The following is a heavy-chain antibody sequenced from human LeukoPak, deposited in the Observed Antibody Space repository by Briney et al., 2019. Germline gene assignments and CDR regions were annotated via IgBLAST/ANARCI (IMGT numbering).Heavy chain of an antibody. D-gene: IGHD3-10*01. Sequence: SQTLSLTCAISGDSVSSNSAAWDWIRQSPSRVLEWLRRTYYRYKWYNDYAVSVKSRITINPDTSKNQFSLQLNSVTPEDTAVYYCARASRRPGVPFDYWGQGTLVTVSS. V-gene: IGHV6-1*01. CDR2: TYYRYKWYN. CDR1: GDSVSSNSAA. CDR3: ARASRRPGVPFDY. J-gene: IGHJ4*02.